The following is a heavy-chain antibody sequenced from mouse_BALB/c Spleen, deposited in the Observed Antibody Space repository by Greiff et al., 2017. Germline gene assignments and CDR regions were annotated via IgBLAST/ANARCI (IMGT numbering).Heavy chain of an antibody. CDR1: GYTFTSYW. CDR2: INPSNGRT. J-gene: IGHJ2*01. CDR3: ARGIYYGNSGY. D-gene: IGHD2-1*01. V-gene: IGHV1S81*02. Sequence: QVQLQQPGAELVKPGASVKLSCKASGYTFTSYWMHWVKQRPGQGLEWIGEINPSNGRTNYNEKFKSKATLTVDKSSSTAYMQLSSLTSEDSAVYDCARGIYYGNSGYWGQGTTLTVSS.